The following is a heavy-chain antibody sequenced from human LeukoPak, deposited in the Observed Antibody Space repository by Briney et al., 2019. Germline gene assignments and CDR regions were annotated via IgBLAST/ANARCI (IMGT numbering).Heavy chain of an antibody. J-gene: IGHJ6*03. CDR3: ARGQTGVVVITPTGMDV. CDR1: GFTFSSYD. CDR2: ISESGSSI. D-gene: IGHD3-22*01. Sequence: PGGSLRLSCAASGFTFSSYDMNWVRQAPGKGLEWVSYISESGSSIYYADSVKGRFTIPRDNAKNSLFLQMNSLRAEDSAVYYCARGQTGVVVITPTGMDVWGKGTTVTISS. V-gene: IGHV3-48*03.